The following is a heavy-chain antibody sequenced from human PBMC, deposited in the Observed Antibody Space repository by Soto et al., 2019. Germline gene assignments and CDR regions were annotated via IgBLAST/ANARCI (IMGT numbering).Heavy chain of an antibody. V-gene: IGHV3-30-3*01. CDR1: GFTFSSYA. CDR2: ISYDGSNK. J-gene: IGHJ6*02. Sequence: GGSLRLSCAASGFTFSSYAMHWVRQAPGKGLEWVAVISYDGSNKYYADSVKGRFTISRDNSKNTLYLQMNSLRAEDTAVYYCASNFLRIAAAAYYYYYGMDVWGQGTTVTSP. D-gene: IGHD6-13*01. CDR3: ASNFLRIAAAAYYYYYGMDV.